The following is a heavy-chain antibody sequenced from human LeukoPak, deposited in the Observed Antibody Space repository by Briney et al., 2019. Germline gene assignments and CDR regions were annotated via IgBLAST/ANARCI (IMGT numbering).Heavy chain of an antibody. CDR2: IHHSGST. Sequence: SETLSLTCAVSGYSISSGYYWGWIRQPPGKGLEWIGSIHHSGSTYYNPSLKSRVTISVDTSKNQFSLKLSSVTAADTAVYYCASYEYSSSWVNYFDYWGQGTLVTVSS. D-gene: IGHD6-6*01. CDR3: ASYEYSSSWVNYFDY. J-gene: IGHJ4*02. V-gene: IGHV4-38-2*01. CDR1: GYSISSGYY.